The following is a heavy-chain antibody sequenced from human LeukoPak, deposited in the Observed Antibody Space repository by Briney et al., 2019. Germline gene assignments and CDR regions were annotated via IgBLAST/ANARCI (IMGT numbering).Heavy chain of an antibody. D-gene: IGHD6-6*01. V-gene: IGHV1-2*02. CDR1: GYTFTGYY. J-gene: IGHJ5*02. Sequence: ASVKVSCKASGYTFTGYYMHWVRQAPGQGLEWMGWINPNSGGTNYAQKFQGRVTMTRDTSISTAYMELSRLRSDDTAVYHCARGGYSSSSPRANWFDPWGQGTLVTVSS. CDR2: INPNSGGT. CDR3: ARGGYSSSSPRANWFDP.